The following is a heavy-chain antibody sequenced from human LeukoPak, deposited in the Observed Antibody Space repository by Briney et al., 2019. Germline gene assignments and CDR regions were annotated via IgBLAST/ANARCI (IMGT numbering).Heavy chain of an antibody. D-gene: IGHD2-2*01. J-gene: IGHJ6*03. CDR1: GGSISSYY. CDR2: IYYSGST. V-gene: IGHV4-59*01. Sequence: SETLSLTCTVSGGSISSYYWSWIRQPPGKGLEWIGYIYYSGSTNYNPSLKSRVTISVDTSKNQFSLKLSSVTAADTAAYYCARDTYYCSSTSCPYYYYYYMDVWGKGTTVTVSS. CDR3: ARDTYYCSSTSCPYYYYYYMDV.